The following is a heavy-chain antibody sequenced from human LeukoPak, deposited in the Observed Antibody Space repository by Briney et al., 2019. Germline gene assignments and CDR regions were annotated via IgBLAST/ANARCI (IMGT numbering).Heavy chain of an antibody. CDR3: ARTSRHYYGSGSNLTPWPAGMDV. V-gene: IGHV4-59*01. CDR2: IYFSGSST. J-gene: IGHJ6*02. CDR1: GGSMSGFF. Sequence: SETLSLTCTVSGGSMSGFFWTWIQQPPGKELEWIGSIYFSGSSTKYSPSLKSRLTISVDTSKSQFSLKLNSATAADTAVYYCARTSRHYYGSGSNLTPWPAGMDVWGQGTTVTVSS. D-gene: IGHD3-10*01.